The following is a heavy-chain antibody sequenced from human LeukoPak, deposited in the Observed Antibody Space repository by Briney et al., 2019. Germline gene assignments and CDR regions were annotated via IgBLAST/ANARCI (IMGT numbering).Heavy chain of an antibody. CDR2: IIPILGIA. J-gene: IGHJ4*02. CDR1: GGTFSSYT. V-gene: IGHV1-69*04. D-gene: IGHD1-1*01. Sequence: SVKVSCKASGGTFSSYTISWVRQAPGQGLEWMGRIIPILGIANYAQKFQGRVTITADKSTSAAYMELSSLRSEGTAVYYCARDKGTTPGDYWGQGTLVTVSS. CDR3: ARDKGTTPGDY.